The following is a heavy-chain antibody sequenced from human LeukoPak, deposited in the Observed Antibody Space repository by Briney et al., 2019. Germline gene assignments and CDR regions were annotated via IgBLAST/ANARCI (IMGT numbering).Heavy chain of an antibody. CDR3: AKVKGISGRGAFDI. D-gene: IGHD1-26*01. CDR2: ISVSGDNT. J-gene: IGHJ3*02. CDR1: GFTFSSYG. V-gene: IGHV3-23*01. Sequence: GGTLRLSCAASGFTFSSYGMSWVRQAPGKGLEWVSAISVSGDNTYYADSVKGRFTISRDNSKNTLYLQMNSLRAEDTAVYYCAKVKGISGRGAFDIWGQGTMVTVSS.